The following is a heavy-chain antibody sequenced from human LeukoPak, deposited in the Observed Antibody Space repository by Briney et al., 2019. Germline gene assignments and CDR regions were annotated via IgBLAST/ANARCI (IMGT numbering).Heavy chain of an antibody. D-gene: IGHD3-22*01. J-gene: IGHJ4*02. Sequence: GESLKTSCKASGYSFASYWIGWGRQMPGKGLEWMGTIYPGDSDTRYSPSFQGQVTISADKSISTAYLQWSSLKASDTAIYYCAKLGLESYGNVGYYYLANGGKGALVTVSS. CDR1: GYSFASYW. CDR3: AKLGLESYGNVGYYYLAN. CDR2: IYPGDSDT. V-gene: IGHV5-51*01.